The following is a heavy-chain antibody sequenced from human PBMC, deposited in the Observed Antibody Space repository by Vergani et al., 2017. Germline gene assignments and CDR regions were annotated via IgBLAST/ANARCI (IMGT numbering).Heavy chain of an antibody. CDR1: GFTFSSYS. D-gene: IGHD1-26*01. V-gene: IGHV3-23*04. Sequence: EVQLVESGGGLVKPGGSLRLSCAASGFTFSSYSMNWVRQAPGKGLEWVSAISGSGGSTYYADSVKGRFTISRDNSKNTLYLQMNSLRAEDTAVYYCAKDLSAWRERTFDYWGQGTLVTVSS. CDR2: ISGSGGST. CDR3: AKDLSAWRERTFDY. J-gene: IGHJ4*02.